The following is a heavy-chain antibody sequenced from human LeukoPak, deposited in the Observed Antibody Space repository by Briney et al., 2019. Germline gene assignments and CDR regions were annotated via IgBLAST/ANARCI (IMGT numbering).Heavy chain of an antibody. CDR1: GGSISSSTYY. D-gene: IGHD3-9*01. Sequence: NTSETLSLTCTVSGGSISSSTYYWSWIRQPPGKGLEWIGEINHSGSTNYNPSLKSRVTISVDTSKNQFSLKLSSVTAADTAVYYCARVRLFWLESDYWGQGTLVTVSS. J-gene: IGHJ4*02. CDR2: INHSGST. V-gene: IGHV4-39*07. CDR3: ARVRLFWLESDY.